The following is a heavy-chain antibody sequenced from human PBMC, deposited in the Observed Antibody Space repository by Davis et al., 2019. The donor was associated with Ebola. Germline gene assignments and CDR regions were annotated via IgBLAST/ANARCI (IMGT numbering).Heavy chain of an antibody. CDR3: AKGGYYMDV. V-gene: IGHV3-7*03. CDR2: IKEDGSVK. Sequence: PGGSLRLSCAASGFTFGTYWMSWVRQAPGKGLEFVANIKEDGSVKNYVDSVKGRFTISRDNAKNSLFLQMNSLRAEDTAVYYCAKGGYYMDVWGKGTTVTVSS. D-gene: IGHD3-16*01. CDR1: GFTFGTYW. J-gene: IGHJ6*03.